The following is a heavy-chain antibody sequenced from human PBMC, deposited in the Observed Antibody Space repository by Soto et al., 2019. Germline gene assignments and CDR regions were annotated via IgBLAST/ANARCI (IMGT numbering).Heavy chain of an antibody. CDR1: GFTFSDYY. D-gene: IGHD3-22*01. J-gene: IGHJ4*02. Sequence: PGGSLRLSCAASGFTFSDYYMSWIRQAPGKGLEWVSYISSSGSSIYYADSVKGRFTISRDNAKNSLYLQMNSLRAEDTAVYYCARPPFYYDRSYSGYWGQGTLVTVSA. CDR3: ARPPFYYDRSYSGY. CDR2: ISSSGSSI. V-gene: IGHV3-11*01.